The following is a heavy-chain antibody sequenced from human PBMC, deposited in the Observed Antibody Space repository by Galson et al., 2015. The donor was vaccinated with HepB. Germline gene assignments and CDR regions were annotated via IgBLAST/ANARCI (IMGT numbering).Heavy chain of an antibody. J-gene: IGHJ6*02. Sequence: SLRLSCAASGFTFSSYAMHWVRQAPGKGLGWVAVITYDGSNKYYADSVKGRFTISRDNSKNTLYLQMNSLRAEDTAVYYCARDEHIAVACAFSSYYGMAVWGPRTTVTAPS. D-gene: IGHD6-19*01. CDR3: ARDEHIAVACAFSSYYGMAV. CDR1: GFTFSSYA. V-gene: IGHV3-30-3*01. CDR2: ITYDGSNK.